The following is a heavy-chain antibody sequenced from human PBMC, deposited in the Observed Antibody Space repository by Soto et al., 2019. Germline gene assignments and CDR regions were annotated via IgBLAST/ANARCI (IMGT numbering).Heavy chain of an antibody. CDR2: IKQDGSEK. V-gene: IGHV3-7*01. CDR1: GFTFSSYW. CDR3: ARGPSVRFGDFWSGYYYNFDY. J-gene: IGHJ4*02. D-gene: IGHD3-3*01. Sequence: EVQLVESGGGLVQPGGSLRLSCAASGFTFSSYWMSWVRQAPGKGLEWVANIKQDGSEKYYVDSVKGRFTISRDNAKNSLYLQMNSLRAEDTAVYYCARGPSVRFGDFWSGYYYNFDYWGQGTLVTVSS.